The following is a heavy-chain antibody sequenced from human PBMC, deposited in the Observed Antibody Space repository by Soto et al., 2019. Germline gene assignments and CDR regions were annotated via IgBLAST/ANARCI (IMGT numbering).Heavy chain of an antibody. CDR3: AGLYPYESSGYPLNV. CDR1: GGSIRSSSSY. J-gene: IGHJ4*02. Sequence: SETLSLTCTFSGGSIRSSSSYWGWVRQPPGKGLEWVGSIYYLGNTYYNPSLGSRATISVDTSKNQFSLNLRSVTAADTAVFYCAGLYPYESSGYPLNVWGQGTLVTVSS. CDR2: IYYLGNT. D-gene: IGHD3-22*01. V-gene: IGHV4-39*01.